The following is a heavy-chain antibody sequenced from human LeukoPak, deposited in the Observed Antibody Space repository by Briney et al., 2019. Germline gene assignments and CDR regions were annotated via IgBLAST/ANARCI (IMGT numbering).Heavy chain of an antibody. CDR1: GYTFTGYY. J-gene: IGHJ5*02. V-gene: IGHV1-2*02. Sequence: APVKVSCKASGYTFTGYYMHWVRQAPGQGLEWMGWINPNSGGTNYAQKFQGRVTMTRDTSISTAYMELSRLRSDDTAVYYCARDSGLVLMVYAIGSWFDPWGQGTLVTVSS. CDR3: ARDSGLVLMVYAIGSWFDP. D-gene: IGHD2-8*01. CDR2: INPNSGGT.